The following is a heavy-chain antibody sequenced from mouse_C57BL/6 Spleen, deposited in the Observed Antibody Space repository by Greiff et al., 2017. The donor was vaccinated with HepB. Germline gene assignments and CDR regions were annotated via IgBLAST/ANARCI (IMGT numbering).Heavy chain of an antibody. Sequence: QVQLKQPGAELVKPGASVKMSCKASGYTFTSYWITWVKQRPGQGLEWIGDIYPGSGSTNYNEKFKSKATLTADTSSSTAYMQLSSLTSEDSAVYYCARERGLGGFAYWGQGTLVTVSA. CDR1: GYTFTSYW. D-gene: IGHD3-3*01. J-gene: IGHJ3*01. CDR3: ARERGLGGFAY. CDR2: IYPGSGST. V-gene: IGHV1-55*01.